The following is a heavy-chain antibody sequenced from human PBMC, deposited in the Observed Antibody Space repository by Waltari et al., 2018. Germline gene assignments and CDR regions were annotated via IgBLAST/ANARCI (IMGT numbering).Heavy chain of an antibody. V-gene: IGHV3-30-3*01. CDR3: ARESYSSGWFYYYYGMDV. Sequence: QVQLVESGGGVVQPGRSLRLSCAASGFTFSSYAMHWVRQAPGKGLEWVAFISYDGSNKHYADPVKGRFTISRDNSKNTLYLQMNSLRAEDTAVYYCARESYSSGWFYYYYGMDVWGQGTTVTVSS. CDR2: ISYDGSNK. J-gene: IGHJ6*02. CDR1: GFTFSSYA. D-gene: IGHD6-19*01.